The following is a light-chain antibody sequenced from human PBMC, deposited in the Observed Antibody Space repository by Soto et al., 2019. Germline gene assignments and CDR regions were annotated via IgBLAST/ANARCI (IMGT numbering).Light chain of an antibody. Sequence: EIVLTQSPATLSLSPGERATLSCRASQTVSSHLAWYQQKPGQAPRLLIYDASNRATGIPARFSGSGSGTDSTLTISSLEPEDFAVYYRQQRSNWPLTFGGGTKVDIK. CDR3: QQRSNWPLT. CDR2: DAS. CDR1: QTVSSH. V-gene: IGKV3-11*01. J-gene: IGKJ4*01.